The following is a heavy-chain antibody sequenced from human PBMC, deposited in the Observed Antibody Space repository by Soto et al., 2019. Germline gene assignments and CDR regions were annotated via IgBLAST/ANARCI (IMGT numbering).Heavy chain of an antibody. CDR1: GYTFTCYG. D-gene: IGHD2-21*01. V-gene: IGHV1-18*01. J-gene: IGHJ3*02. CDR2: ISTYNGNT. CDR3: ERETLFDSPPDAFDI. Sequence: VSVKVSCKASGYTFTCYGISWVRQAPGQGLEWMGWISTYNGNTNYAQKLQGRVTMTTDTSTSTAYMELRSLRSDDTAVHYCERETLFDSPPDAFDIWGQGTMVTVSS.